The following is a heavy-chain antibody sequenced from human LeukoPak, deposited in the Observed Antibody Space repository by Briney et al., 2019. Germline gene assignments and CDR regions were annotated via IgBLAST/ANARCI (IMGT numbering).Heavy chain of an antibody. V-gene: IGHV4-61*02. J-gene: IGHJ3*02. CDR2: IWTDGVT. CDR3: ARDGLYSSSPIDAFDI. D-gene: IGHD6-6*01. Sequence: PSETLSLTCTVSGGSINSGNYYWSWIRQPAGKGLEWIGRIWTDGVTTYKPSLKSRVTISVDTSKNQFSLRLSSVTAADTAVYYCARDGLYSSSPIDAFDIWGQGTMVTVSS. CDR1: GGSINSGNYY.